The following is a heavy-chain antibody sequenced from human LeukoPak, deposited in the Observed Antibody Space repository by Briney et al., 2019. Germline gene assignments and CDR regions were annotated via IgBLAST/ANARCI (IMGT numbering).Heavy chain of an antibody. CDR2: IYYSGST. V-gene: IGHV4-59*01. D-gene: IGHD4-17*01. J-gene: IGHJ5*02. CDR3: ARESHYGDYSWFDP. Sequence: SETLSLTCTVSGGSISSYYWSWIRQPPGKGLEWIGYIYYSGSTNYNPSLKSRVTISVDTSKNQFSLKLSSVTAADTAVYYCARESHYGDYSWFDPWGQGTLVTASS. CDR1: GGSISSYY.